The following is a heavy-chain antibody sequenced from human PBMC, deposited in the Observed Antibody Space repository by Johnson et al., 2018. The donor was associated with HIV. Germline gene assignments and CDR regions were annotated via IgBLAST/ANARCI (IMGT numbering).Heavy chain of an antibody. CDR2: ISYDGSNK. CDR1: GFTFSSYA. Sequence: QVQLVESGGGVVQPGRSLRLSCAASGFTFSSYAMHWVRQAPGKGLEWVAVISYDGSNKYYADSVKGRFTISRDNSKNTLYLQMNSLRAEDTAVYYCARGSRLTGPTVAFDIWGQGTMVTVSS. CDR3: ARGSRLTGPTVAFDI. J-gene: IGHJ3*02. V-gene: IGHV3-30-3*01. D-gene: IGHD1-7*01.